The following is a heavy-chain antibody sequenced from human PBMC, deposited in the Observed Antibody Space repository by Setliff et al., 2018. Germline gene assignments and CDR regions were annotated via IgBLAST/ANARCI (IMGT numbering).Heavy chain of an antibody. CDR2: TIPIFGTT. CDR3: VREGVDTRSSTGYRYYMDV. Sequence: SVKVSCKASGGTFSNYGISWVRQAPGQGLEWMGGTIPIFGTTDYAQKFQGRVTIITDDSTSTAFMQLSSLTSEDTAVYYCVREGVDTRSSTGYRYYMDVWGKGTTVTVSS. D-gene: IGHD5-18*01. V-gene: IGHV1-69*05. J-gene: IGHJ6*03. CDR1: GGTFSNYG.